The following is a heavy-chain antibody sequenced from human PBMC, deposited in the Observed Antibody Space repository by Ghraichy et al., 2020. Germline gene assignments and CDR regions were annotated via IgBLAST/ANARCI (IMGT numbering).Heavy chain of an antibody. CDR1: GFTVSNNY. J-gene: IGHJ4*02. V-gene: IGHV3-66*01. D-gene: IGHD2-15*01. CDR3: ARDPYCSGGSCYNY. CDR2: IFSGGDT. Sequence: GGSLRLSCAASGFTVSNNYMTWVRQAPGKGLQWVSVIFSGGDTYYADSVKGRFTISRDSSKNTLYLQMSSLRAEDTAVYYCARDPYCSGGSCYNYWGQGTLVTVSS.